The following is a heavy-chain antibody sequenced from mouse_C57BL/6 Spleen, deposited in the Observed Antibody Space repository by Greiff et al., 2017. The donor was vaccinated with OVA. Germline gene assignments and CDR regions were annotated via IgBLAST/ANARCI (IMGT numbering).Heavy chain of an antibody. CDR2: IYPGSGST. Sequence: VQLQQPGAELVKPGASVKMSCKASGYTFTSYWITWVKQRPGQGLEWIGDIYPGSGSTNYNEKFKSKATLTVDTSSSTAYMQLSSLTSEDSAVYYCARGDYGSSNWYFDVWGTGTMVTVSS. J-gene: IGHJ1*03. D-gene: IGHD1-1*01. CDR3: ARGDYGSSNWYFDV. CDR1: GYTFTSYW. V-gene: IGHV1-55*01.